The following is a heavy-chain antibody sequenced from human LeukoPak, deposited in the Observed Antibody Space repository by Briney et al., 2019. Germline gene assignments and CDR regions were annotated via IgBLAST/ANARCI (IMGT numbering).Heavy chain of an antibody. D-gene: IGHD2-15*01. CDR3: ARSSGGGWLTFDY. CDR1: GFTSSDYY. Sequence: PLGSLRLSCAASGFTSSDYYMSWIRQAPGKGLEWVSYISSSGSTIYYADSVKGRFTISRDNAKNSLYLQMNSLRAEDTAVYYCARSSGGGWLTFDYWGQGTLVTVSS. CDR2: ISSSGSTI. J-gene: IGHJ4*02. V-gene: IGHV3-11*04.